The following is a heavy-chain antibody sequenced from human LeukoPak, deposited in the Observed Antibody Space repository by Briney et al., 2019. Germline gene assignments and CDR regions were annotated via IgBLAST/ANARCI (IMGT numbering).Heavy chain of an antibody. CDR2: INHSGST. CDR1: GGSFSGYY. CDR3: ARDFSTDVFDI. J-gene: IGHJ3*02. V-gene: IGHV4-34*01. Sequence: ASETLSLTCAVYGGSFSGYYWSWIRQPPGKGLEWIGEINHSGSTNYNPSLKSRVTISVDTSKNQFSLKLSSVTAADTAVYYCARDFSTDVFDIWGQGTMVTVSS. D-gene: IGHD2/OR15-2a*01.